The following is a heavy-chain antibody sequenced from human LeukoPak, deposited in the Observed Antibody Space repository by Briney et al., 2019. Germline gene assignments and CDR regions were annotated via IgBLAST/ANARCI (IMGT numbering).Heavy chain of an antibody. J-gene: IGHJ4*02. CDR1: GLTFSTYN. D-gene: IGHD3-22*01. CDR3: ARDSRGFDY. Sequence: GGSLRLSCAASGLTFSTYNMNWVRQAPGKGLEWVSSISGTGSSTYYTDSVKGRFTISRDNAKNSLYLQMNSLRAEDTAVYYCARDSRGFDYWGQGTLVTVSS. V-gene: IGHV3-48*01. CDR2: ISGTGSST.